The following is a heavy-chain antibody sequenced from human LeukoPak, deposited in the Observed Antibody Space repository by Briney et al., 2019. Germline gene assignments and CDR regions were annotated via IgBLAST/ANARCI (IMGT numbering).Heavy chain of an antibody. Sequence: SETLSLTCTVSGDSISSTNSYWGWIRQSPRTGLEWIGNIYSSGRSYYNPSLKSRVTISIDTSDKQFSLKLTSVTAADTAVYYCARKREGPTTGIDSWGQGTLVTVSS. CDR1: GDSISSTNSY. CDR2: IYSSGRS. J-gene: IGHJ4*02. V-gene: IGHV4-39*07. D-gene: IGHD1-26*01. CDR3: ARKREGPTTGIDS.